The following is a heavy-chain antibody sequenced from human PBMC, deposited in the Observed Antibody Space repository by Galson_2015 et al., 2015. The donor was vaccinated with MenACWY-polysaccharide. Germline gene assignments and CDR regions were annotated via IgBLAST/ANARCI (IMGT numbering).Heavy chain of an antibody. J-gene: IGHJ4*02. CDR2: ISSGGTI. V-gene: IGHV3-48*02. Sequence: SLRLSCAASGFTFSSYRMNWVRQAPVKGLEWVSYISSGGTIYYADAVKGRFTISRDNATPSLYLQMNSLRDDDTAVYYCARVLKGLVGATPDYWGQGTLVTVSS. CDR1: GFTFSSYR. CDR3: ARVLKGLVGATPDY. D-gene: IGHD1-26*01.